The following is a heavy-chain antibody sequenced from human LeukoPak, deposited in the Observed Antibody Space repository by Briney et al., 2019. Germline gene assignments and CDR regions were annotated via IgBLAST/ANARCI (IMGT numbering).Heavy chain of an antibody. J-gene: IGHJ6*02. CDR3: ARFRKTGVGDYYYAMDV. V-gene: IGHV4-59*08. D-gene: IGHD7-27*01. CDR2: IHYTGST. Sequence: SETLSLTCTVSSGSISPYYWTWIRQPPGKGLEWLGYIHYTGSTNYNPSLKSRVTISVDTSKNQFSLKLTSVTAADTAVYYCARFRKTGVGDYYYAMDVWGQGTTVTVS. CDR1: SGSISPYY.